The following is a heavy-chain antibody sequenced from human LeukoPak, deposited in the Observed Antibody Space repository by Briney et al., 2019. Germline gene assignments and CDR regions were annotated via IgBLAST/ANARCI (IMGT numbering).Heavy chain of an antibody. J-gene: IGHJ4*02. CDR1: GGSISSYY. Sequence: SETLSLTCTVSGGSISSYYWSWIRQPAGKGLEWIGRIYTSGSTNYNPSLKSRVTMSVDTSKNQFSLKLNSVTAADTAVYYCARGFYYYDSSGPRAFDYWGQGTLVTVSS. CDR3: ARGFYYYDSSGPRAFDY. CDR2: IYTSGST. D-gene: IGHD3-22*01. V-gene: IGHV4-4*07.